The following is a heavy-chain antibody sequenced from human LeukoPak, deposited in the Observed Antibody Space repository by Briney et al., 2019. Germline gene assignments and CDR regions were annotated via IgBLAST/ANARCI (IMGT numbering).Heavy chain of an antibody. CDR2: IKQDGSEK. D-gene: IGHD5-18*01. J-gene: IGHJ4*02. CDR1: GFTFSSYW. Sequence: GGSLRLSCAASGFTFSSYWMSWVRQAPGKGLEWVANIKQDGSEKYYVDSVKGRFTISRDNAKNSLYLQMNSLRAEDTAVYYCARSPTAMRTPFDYWGQGTLVTVSS. CDR3: ARSPTAMRTPFDY. V-gene: IGHV3-7*01.